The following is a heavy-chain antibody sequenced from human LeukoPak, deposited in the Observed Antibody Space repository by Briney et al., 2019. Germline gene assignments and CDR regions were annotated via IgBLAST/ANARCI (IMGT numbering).Heavy chain of an antibody. J-gene: IGHJ6*03. Sequence: SETLSLTCTVSGGSISSSSYYWSWIRQPPGKGLDCIGYIYYSGTTNYNPSLKSRVTISLDTSKNQFSLKLTSVTAADTAVYYCARVSWFPGTSYYYMDVWGKGTTVTVSS. D-gene: IGHD1-1*01. V-gene: IGHV4-61*01. CDR1: GGSISSSSYY. CDR2: IYYSGTT. CDR3: ARVSWFPGTSYYYMDV.